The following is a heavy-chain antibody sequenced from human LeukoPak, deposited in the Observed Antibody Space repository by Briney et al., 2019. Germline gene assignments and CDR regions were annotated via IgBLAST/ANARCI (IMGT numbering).Heavy chain of an antibody. D-gene: IGHD1-7*01. V-gene: IGHV3-23*01. CDR1: EFTFSNYA. Sequence: PGGSLRLSCAASEFTFSNYAMTWVRQAPGKGLEWVSGILDSGGSAYYADSVKGRFTISRDNSKNTLYLQMNSLRAEDTAVYYCAKEMSVRNYVRFFDYWGQGTLVTVSS. CDR3: AKEMSVRNYVRFFDY. J-gene: IGHJ4*02. CDR2: ILDSGGSA.